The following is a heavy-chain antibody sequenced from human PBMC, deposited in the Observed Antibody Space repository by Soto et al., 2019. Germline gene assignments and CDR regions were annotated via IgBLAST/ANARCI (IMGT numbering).Heavy chain of an antibody. J-gene: IGHJ5*02. D-gene: IGHD1-1*01. V-gene: IGHV1-2*02. Sequence: QVQLVQSGAELKKPGASVKVSCKASGYTFTASYIHWLRQAPGQGLEWMGWINPDSGITNYARKFQGRVTLTGDTSISTAYMDLNTLKSDDSALYYCVRDTGRSLASVRCDAWGQGTLVTVSS. CDR1: GYTFTASY. CDR3: VRDTGRSLASVRCDA. CDR2: INPDSGIT.